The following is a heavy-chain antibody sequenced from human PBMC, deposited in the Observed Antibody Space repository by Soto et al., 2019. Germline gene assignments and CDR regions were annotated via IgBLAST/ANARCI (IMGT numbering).Heavy chain of an antibody. CDR3: ARDEVLLWFGELLRGYYGMDV. CDR1: GGSISSGGYY. V-gene: IGHV4-31*03. Sequence: SETLSLTCTVSGGSISSGGYYWSWIRQHPGKGLEWIGYIYYSGSTYYNPSLKSRVTISVDTSKNQFSLKLSSVTAADTAVYYCARDEVLLWFGELLRGYYGMDVWAKGPRSPSP. CDR2: IYYSGST. D-gene: IGHD3-10*01. J-gene: IGHJ6*02.